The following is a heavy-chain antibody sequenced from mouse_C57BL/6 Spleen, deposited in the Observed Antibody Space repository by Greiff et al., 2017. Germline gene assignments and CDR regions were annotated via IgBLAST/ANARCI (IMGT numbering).Heavy chain of an antibody. V-gene: IGHV1-82*01. D-gene: IGHD1-1*01. J-gene: IGHJ1*03. CDR3: AIITTDGWYFDV. CDR2: IYPGDGDT. Sequence: QVHVKQSGPELVKPGASVKISCKASGYAFSSSWMNWVKQRPGKGLEWIGRIYPGDGDTNYNGKFKGKATLTADKSSSTAYMQLSSLTSEDSAVYFCAIITTDGWYFDVWGTGTTVTVSS. CDR1: GYAFSSSW.